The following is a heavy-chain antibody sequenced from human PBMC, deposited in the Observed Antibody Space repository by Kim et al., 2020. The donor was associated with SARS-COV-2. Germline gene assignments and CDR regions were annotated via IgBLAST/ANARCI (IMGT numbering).Heavy chain of an antibody. D-gene: IGHD1-26*01. V-gene: IGHV3-48*02. CDR3: ARDMMSGTYSVDY. CDR2: IGPSGNSI. Sequence: GGSLRLSCVASGFPFVSYSINWVRQAPVKGLEWLSYIGPSGNSIYYADSVKGRFTISRDDATDSVYLQMNGLRDDDTAVYYCARDMMSGTYSVDYWGQGT. CDR1: GFPFVSYS. J-gene: IGHJ4*02.